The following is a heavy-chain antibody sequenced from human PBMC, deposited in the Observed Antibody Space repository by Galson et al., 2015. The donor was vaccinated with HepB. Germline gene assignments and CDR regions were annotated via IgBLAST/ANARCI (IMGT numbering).Heavy chain of an antibody. V-gene: IGHV1-46*03. Sequence: SVKVSCKASGYTFTSYYMHWVRQAPGQGLEWMGIINPSGGSTSYAQKFQGRVTMTRDTSTSTVYMELSSLRSEDTAVYYCARVWGGYCSGGSCYSIGGFDYWGQGTLVTVSS. CDR1: GYTFTSYY. CDR3: ARVWGGYCSGGSCYSIGGFDY. CDR2: INPSGGST. J-gene: IGHJ4*02. D-gene: IGHD2-15*01.